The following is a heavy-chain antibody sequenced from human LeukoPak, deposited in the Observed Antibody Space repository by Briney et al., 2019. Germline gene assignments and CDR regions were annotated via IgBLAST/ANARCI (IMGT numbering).Heavy chain of an antibody. J-gene: IGHJ4*01. CDR3: ARPLRAGDSSGKARDDH. CDR1: GVSVSTNY. Sequence: GGSLRLSCAASGVSVSTNYMAWVRQAPGKGLEWVSVIYADGKTYYADSVKDRFTICRDNSENALCLKMNSVRAEDTGVYYCARPLRAGDSSGKARDDHWGQGTLVTVSS. CDR2: IYADGKT. V-gene: IGHV3-66*04. D-gene: IGHD3-10*01.